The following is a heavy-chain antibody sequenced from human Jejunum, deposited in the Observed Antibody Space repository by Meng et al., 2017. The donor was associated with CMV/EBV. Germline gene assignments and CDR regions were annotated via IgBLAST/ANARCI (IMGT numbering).Heavy chain of an antibody. CDR2: LNGVGSTT. D-gene: IGHD6-13*01. J-gene: IGHJ4*02. V-gene: IGHV3-23*01. CDR1: GFTFNKYG. CDR3: AKDRQQLANLDY. Sequence: DVQLLESXXXXVQXXGXXRLSCAASGFTFNKYGVSWVRQAPGKGLEWVSGLNGVGSTTYYADSVKGRFTISKDYSTNTVYLQMNSLTAEDTAIYYCAKDRQQLANLDYWGQGTLVTVSS.